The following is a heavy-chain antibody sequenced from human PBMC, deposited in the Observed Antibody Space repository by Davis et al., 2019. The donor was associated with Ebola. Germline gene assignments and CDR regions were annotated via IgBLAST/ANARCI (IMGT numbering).Heavy chain of an antibody. D-gene: IGHD6-13*01. CDR3: ARREAGSNWSVDY. V-gene: IGHV3-21*01. CDR2: ISRSSSST. J-gene: IGHJ4*02. CDR1: GFTFSNYR. Sequence: GESLKISCAASGFTFSNYRMNWVRQAPGKGLEWVSSISRSSSSTYYADSVKGRFTISRDNAKNSLYLQMNSLRAEDTAVYYCARREAGSNWSVDYWGQGTLVTVSS.